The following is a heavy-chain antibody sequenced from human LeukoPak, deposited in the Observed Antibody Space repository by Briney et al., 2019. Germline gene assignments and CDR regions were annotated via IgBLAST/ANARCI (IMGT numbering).Heavy chain of an antibody. D-gene: IGHD1-26*01. CDR1: GFTFSSYR. CDR2: ISSSSSYI. CDR3: ARDPGAVGYYFDY. J-gene: IGHJ4*02. Sequence: GGSLRLSCAASGFTFSSYRMNWVRQAPGKGLEWVSSISSSSSYIYYADSVKGRFTISRDNAKNSLYLQMNGLRAEDTAVYYCARDPGAVGYYFDYWGQGTLVTVSS. V-gene: IGHV3-21*01.